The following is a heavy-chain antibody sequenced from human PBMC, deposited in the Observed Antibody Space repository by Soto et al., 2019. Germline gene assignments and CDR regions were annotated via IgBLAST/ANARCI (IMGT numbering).Heavy chain of an antibody. Sequence: GASVKVSCKASGYTFTGYYMHWVRQAPGQRLEWKGWINPNSDGTNYAQKLQGWVTMTRDTSISTAYMELSRLRSDDTAVYYCARRIAAAGRYYFDYWGQGTLVTVSS. V-gene: IGHV1-2*04. CDR2: INPNSDGT. CDR3: ARRIAAAGRYYFDY. J-gene: IGHJ4*02. CDR1: GYTFTGYY. D-gene: IGHD6-13*01.